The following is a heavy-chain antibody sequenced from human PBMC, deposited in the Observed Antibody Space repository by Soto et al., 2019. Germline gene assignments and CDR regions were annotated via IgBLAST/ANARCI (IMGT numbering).Heavy chain of an antibody. J-gene: IGHJ4*02. D-gene: IGHD4-17*01. CDR1: GYTFPSYH. CDR3: AREQDYGDYGNY. CDR2: MHPYSRNT. V-gene: IGHV1-8*01. Sequence: QVQLVQSGAEVKKPGASVKVSCKASGYTFPSYHISWVRQATGQGLEWLGWMHPYSRNTAYAQKFQGRLTMTTNSSISTAYMELSSLTSEDTAVYYCAREQDYGDYGNYWGQGTLVTVSS.